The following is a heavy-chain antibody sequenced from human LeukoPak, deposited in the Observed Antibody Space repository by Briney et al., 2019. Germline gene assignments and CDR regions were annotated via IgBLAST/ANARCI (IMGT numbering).Heavy chain of an antibody. CDR3: ARQTATYDLDY. D-gene: IGHD3-3*01. CDR2: IWHDGSKK. CDR1: GFSFSNYG. Sequence: GGSLRLSCAASGFSFSNYGFHWVRQAPGKGLEWVGVIWHDGSKKYYGDSVKGRFTISRDNSKNTLFLQMSSLRDEDTAVYYCARQTATYDLDYWGQGTLVTVSS. V-gene: IGHV3-33*01. J-gene: IGHJ4*02.